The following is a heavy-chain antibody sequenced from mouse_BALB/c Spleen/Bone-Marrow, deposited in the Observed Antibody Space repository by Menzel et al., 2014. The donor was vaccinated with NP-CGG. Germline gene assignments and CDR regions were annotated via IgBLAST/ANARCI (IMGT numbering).Heavy chain of an antibody. D-gene: IGHD2-4*01. CDR2: ISNGSSPI. J-gene: IGHJ4*01. V-gene: IGHV5-17*02. CDR1: GFTFSSFG. CDR3: ARKGAMITHYYAMDY. Sequence: EVQRVESGGGLVQPGGSRKLSCAASGFTFSSFGMHWVRQAPEKGLEWVAYISNGSSPIYYADTVKGRFTISGDNPKNTLFLQMTSLRSEDTAMYYCARKGAMITHYYAMDYWGQGTSVTVSS.